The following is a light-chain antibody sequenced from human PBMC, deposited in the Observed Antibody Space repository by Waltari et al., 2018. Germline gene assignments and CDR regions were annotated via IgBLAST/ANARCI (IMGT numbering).Light chain of an antibody. V-gene: IGLV3-1*01. CDR3: QAWDSSTPNYV. CDR1: KFGDHS. Sequence: SYALTQPPSVSVSPGQTATITCSAAKFGDHSACWYQQKPGQSPVLVIYQDSKRPSGIPERVSGSNSGNTATLTISGTQAMDEADYYCQAWDSSTPNYVFGTGTKVTVL. CDR2: QDS. J-gene: IGLJ1*01.